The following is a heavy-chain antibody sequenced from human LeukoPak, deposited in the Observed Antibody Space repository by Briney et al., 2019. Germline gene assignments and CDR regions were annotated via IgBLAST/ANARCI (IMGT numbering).Heavy chain of an antibody. CDR3: ARVLGYSGYDLAY. V-gene: IGHV3-72*01. Sequence: GGSLRLSCAASGFTFSDHYMDWVRQAPGKGLEWVGRTRNKANSYTTEYAASVRGRFTISRDDSKNSLYLQMNSLKTEDTAVYYCARVLGYSGYDLAYWGQGTLVTVSS. CDR1: GFTFSDHY. J-gene: IGHJ4*02. D-gene: IGHD5-12*01. CDR2: TRNKANSYTT.